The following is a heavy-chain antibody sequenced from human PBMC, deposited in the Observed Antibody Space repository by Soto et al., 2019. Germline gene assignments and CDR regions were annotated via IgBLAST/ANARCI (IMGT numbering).Heavy chain of an antibody. CDR3: ARQTLTYYDFWSGYSLPDWFDP. CDR2: IYYSGST. CDR1: GGSISSYY. Sequence: PSETLSLTCTVSGGSISSYYWSWIRQPPGKGLKWIGYIYYSGSTNYNPSLKSRVTISVDTSKNQFSLKLSSVTAADTAVYYCARQTLTYYDFWSGYSLPDWFDPWGQGTLVTVSS. J-gene: IGHJ5*02. V-gene: IGHV4-59*08. D-gene: IGHD3-3*01.